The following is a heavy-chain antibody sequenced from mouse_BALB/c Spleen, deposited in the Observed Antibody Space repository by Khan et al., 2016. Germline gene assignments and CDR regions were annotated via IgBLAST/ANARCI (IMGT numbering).Heavy chain of an antibody. CDR1: GFTFSSYT. J-gene: IGHJ1*01. V-gene: IGHV5-12-2*01. Sequence: EVQLQESGGGLVQPGGSLKLSCAASGFTFSSYTMSWVRQTPEKRLEWVAYISNGNSTYYPDTVKGRFTISSDNAKNTLYLQMSSLKSEDTAMYYCARQGGRPYWYFAVWGAGTTVTVSS. CDR3: ARQGGRPYWYFAV. CDR2: ISNGNST.